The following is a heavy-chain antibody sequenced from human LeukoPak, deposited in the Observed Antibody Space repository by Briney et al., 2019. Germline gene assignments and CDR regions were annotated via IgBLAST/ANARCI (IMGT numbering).Heavy chain of an antibody. J-gene: IGHJ4*02. CDR1: GFTFSNIW. D-gene: IGHD2/OR15-2a*01. CDR2: IKHDGSNK. V-gene: IGHV3-7*01. CDR3: AREQIDYYYFDY. Sequence: GGSLRLSCAASGFTFSNIWMSWVRQAPGKGLEWVANIKHDGSNKYYADSVKGRFTISRDNSKNTLYLQMNSLRAEDTAVYYCAREQIDYYYFDYWGQGTLVTVSS.